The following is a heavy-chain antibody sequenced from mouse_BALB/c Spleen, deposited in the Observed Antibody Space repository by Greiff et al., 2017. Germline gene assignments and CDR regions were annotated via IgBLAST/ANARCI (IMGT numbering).Heavy chain of an antibody. J-gene: IGHJ1*01. CDR1: GYTFTSYT. D-gene: IGHD4-1*01. CDR2: INPSSGYT. V-gene: IGHV1-4*02. Sequence: VKLQESAADLARPGASVKMSCKASGYTFTSYTMHWVNQRPGQGLEWIGYINPSSGYTEYNQKFKDKTTLTADKSSSTAYMQLSSLTSEDSAVYYCARSKAGTWYFDVWGAGTTVTVSS. CDR3: ARSKAGTWYFDV.